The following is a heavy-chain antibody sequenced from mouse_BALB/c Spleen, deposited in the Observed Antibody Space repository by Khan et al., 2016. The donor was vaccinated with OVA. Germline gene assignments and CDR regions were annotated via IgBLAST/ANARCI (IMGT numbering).Heavy chain of an antibody. CDR3: ARVGYNGTMDY. V-gene: IGHV9-3-1*01. CDR1: GYTFTNYG. D-gene: IGHD2-14*01. Sequence: QIQLVQSGPELKKPGETVKISCKASGYTFTNYGMNWVKQAPGKGLKWMGWINTYTGEITYADDFKGRFAFSLDTSASTAYLQLNNLKTEDTATYVYARVGYNGTMDYWGQGTLVTVSS. CDR2: INTYTGEI. J-gene: IGHJ4*01.